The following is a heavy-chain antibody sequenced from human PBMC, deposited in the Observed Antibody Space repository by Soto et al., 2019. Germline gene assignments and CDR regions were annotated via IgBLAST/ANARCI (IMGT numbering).Heavy chain of an antibody. J-gene: IGHJ3*02. D-gene: IGHD2-15*01. Sequence: SETLSLTCAVYGGCLSGYYWSWIRQPPGKGLEWIGEINHSGSTNYNPSLKSRVTISVDTSKNQFSLNLSSVTAADTAVYYCARPYCGGGSCSDPDAFDIWGQGTMVTVSS. CDR2: INHSGST. CDR1: GGCLSGYY. V-gene: IGHV4-34*01. CDR3: ARPYCGGGSCSDPDAFDI.